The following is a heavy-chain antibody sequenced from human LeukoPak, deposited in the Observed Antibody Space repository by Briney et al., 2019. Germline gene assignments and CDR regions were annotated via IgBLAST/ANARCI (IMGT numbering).Heavy chain of an antibody. CDR2: INREGTFT. CDR3: GGWSNYNYYPYYMDV. J-gene: IGHJ6*03. CDR1: GFTYHNYW. D-gene: IGHD3-10*01. Sequence: GGSLRLSCAASGFTYHNYWMHWVRQVPGKGLLWPARINREGTFTAYADSVRGRFTISRDNAKNTLFLQMNSLRAEDTAVYYCGGWSNYNYYPYYMDVWGKGTTVSVSS. V-gene: IGHV3-74*01.